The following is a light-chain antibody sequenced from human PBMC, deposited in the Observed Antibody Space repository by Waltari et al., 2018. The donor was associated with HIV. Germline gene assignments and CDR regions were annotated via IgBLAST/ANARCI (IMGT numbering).Light chain of an antibody. Sequence: DIQITQSPSSLSAYVGDRVTITWRASQSINTKLPWYQQKAGKAPYLVMYHASTLQSGVPSRFSGSGSGTDFTLTISSLRPEDFATYYCQQTNIFPRTFGPGTKVE. V-gene: IGKV1-39*01. J-gene: IGKJ1*01. CDR2: HAS. CDR1: QSINTK. CDR3: QQTNIFPRT.